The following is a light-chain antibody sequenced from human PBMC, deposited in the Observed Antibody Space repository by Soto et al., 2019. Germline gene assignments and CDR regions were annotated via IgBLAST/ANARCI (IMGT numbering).Light chain of an antibody. CDR2: SAS. Sequence: DIQMTQSPSSVSASVGDRVTITCRASQASSTWLAWYQQNPGKAPKLLIYSASNLQSGVPSRISGSGSGTDFTLTISSLLPEDFATYYCQPANSFPRTFGQGTKVEIK. J-gene: IGKJ1*01. CDR1: QASSTW. CDR3: QPANSFPRT. V-gene: IGKV1D-12*01.